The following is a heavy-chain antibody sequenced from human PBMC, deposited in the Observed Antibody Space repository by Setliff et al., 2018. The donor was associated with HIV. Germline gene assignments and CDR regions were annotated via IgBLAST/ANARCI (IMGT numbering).Heavy chain of an antibody. J-gene: IGHJ6*02. CDR2: IRYDGSNK. CDR3: AKDWKVWFGELSQDYYYGMDV. CDR1: GFTFSSYG. V-gene: IGHV3-30*02. Sequence: PGGSLRLSCAASGFTFSSYGMHWVRQAPGKGLEWVAFIRYDGSNKYYADSVKGRFTISRDNSKNTLYLQMNSLRAEDTAVYYCAKDWKVWFGELSQDYYYGMDVWGQGTTVTVSS. D-gene: IGHD3-10*01.